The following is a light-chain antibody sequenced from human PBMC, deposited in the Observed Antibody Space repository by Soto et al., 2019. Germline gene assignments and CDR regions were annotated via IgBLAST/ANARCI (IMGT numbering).Light chain of an antibody. Sequence: QSALTQPASVSGSPGQSITISCTGTSSDVGGYNYVSWYQQHPGKAPKLMIYDVSNRPSGVSNRFSGSKSGNTASLTISGFQAGDEADYYCSSYTSSSTLGVFGTGTKVTVL. CDR1: SSDVGGYNY. J-gene: IGLJ1*01. CDR2: DVS. CDR3: SSYTSSSTLGV. V-gene: IGLV2-14*01.